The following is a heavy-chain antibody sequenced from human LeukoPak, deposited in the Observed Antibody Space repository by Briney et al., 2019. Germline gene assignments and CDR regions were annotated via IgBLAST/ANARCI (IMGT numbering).Heavy chain of an antibody. J-gene: IGHJ6*02. CDR1: GFTFSSYW. CDR2: IKQDGSEK. D-gene: IGHD6-19*01. V-gene: IGHV3-7*01. CDR3: ARRYEQWLVPLYYYGMDV. Sequence: GGSLRLSCAASGFTFSSYWMSWVRQAPGKGLEWVANIKQDGSEKYYVDSVKGRFTISRDNAKNSLYLQMNSLRAEDTAVYYCARRYEQWLVPLYYYGMDVWGQGTTVTVSS.